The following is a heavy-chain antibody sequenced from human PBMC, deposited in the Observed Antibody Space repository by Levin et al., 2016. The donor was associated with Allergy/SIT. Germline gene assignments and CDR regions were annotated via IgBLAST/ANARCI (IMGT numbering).Heavy chain of an antibody. CDR3: ARGPYYDFWSGYYNWLDP. D-gene: IGHD3-3*01. CDR2: IYYSGST. CDR1: GGSISSYY. Sequence: GSLRLSCTVSGGSISSYYWSWIRQPPGKGLEWIGYIYYSGSTNYNPSLKSRVTISVDTSKNQFSLKLSSVTAADTAVYYCARGPYYDFWSGYYNWLDPWGQGTLVTVSS. J-gene: IGHJ5*02. V-gene: IGHV4-59*13.